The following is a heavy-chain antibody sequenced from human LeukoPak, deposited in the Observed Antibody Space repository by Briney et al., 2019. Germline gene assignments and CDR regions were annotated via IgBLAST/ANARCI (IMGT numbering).Heavy chain of an antibody. J-gene: IGHJ3*02. CDR1: GGSISSGGYY. V-gene: IGHV4-30-2*01. CDR3: ARENDSSSFAFDI. D-gene: IGHD6-13*01. CDR2: IYHSGST. Sequence: SETLSLTCTVSGGSISSGGYYWSWIRQPPGKGLEWIGYIYHSGSTYYNPSLKSRVTFSVDRSTNQFSLKLTSVTAADTAVYYCARENDSSSFAFDIWGQGTMVTVSS.